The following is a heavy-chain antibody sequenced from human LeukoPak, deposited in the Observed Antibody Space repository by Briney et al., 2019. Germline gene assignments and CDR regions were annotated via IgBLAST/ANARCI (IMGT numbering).Heavy chain of an antibody. V-gene: IGHV4-30-2*03. D-gene: IGHD1-26*01. CDR2: IYYSGST. CDR1: GGSISSGGYS. CDR3: ATREQGATLRY. Sequence: SETLSLTCAVSGGSISSGGYSWSWIRQPPGKGLEWIGSIYYSGSTYYNPSLKSRVTISVDTSKNQFSLKLSSVTAADTAVYYCATREQGATLRYWGQGTLVTVSS. J-gene: IGHJ4*02.